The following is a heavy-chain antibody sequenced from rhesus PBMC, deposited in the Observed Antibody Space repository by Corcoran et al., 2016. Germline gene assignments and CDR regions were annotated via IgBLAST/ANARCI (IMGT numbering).Heavy chain of an antibody. D-gene: IGHD3-16*01. Sequence: QVQLPESGPGLVKPSETLSLTCAVSGGSISRNCWSWIRQSPGKGLEWIGYISGGSGSTSYNPSLKSRVTISTDTSKNQFSLKLSSVTAADTAVYYCASGSGSYYLRYFDYWGQGVLVTVSS. V-gene: IGHV4-147*01. CDR2: ISGGSGST. CDR3: ASGSGSYYLRYFDY. J-gene: IGHJ4*01. CDR1: GGSISRNC.